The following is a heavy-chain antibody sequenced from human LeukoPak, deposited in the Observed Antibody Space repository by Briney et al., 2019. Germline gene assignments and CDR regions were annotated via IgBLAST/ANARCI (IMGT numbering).Heavy chain of an antibody. CDR1: GYTFTSYG. J-gene: IGHJ4*02. V-gene: IGHV1-18*01. CDR2: ISAYNGNT. D-gene: IGHD2-2*01. CDR3: ARVGYCSSTSCYVHTWHDY. Sequence: ASVKVSCKASGYTFTSYGISWVRQAPGQGLEWMGWISAYNGNTNYAQKLQGRVTMTTDTSTSTAYMELRSLRSDDTAVYYCARVGYCSSTSCYVHTWHDYRGQGTLVTVSS.